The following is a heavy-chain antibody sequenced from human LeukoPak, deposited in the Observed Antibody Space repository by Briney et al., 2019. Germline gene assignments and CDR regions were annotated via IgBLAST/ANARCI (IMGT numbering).Heavy chain of an antibody. J-gene: IGHJ3*02. CDR1: GFPFSSYA. V-gene: IGHV3-23*01. CDR3: ARRESLLDAFDI. D-gene: IGHD3-16*01. CDR2: ISDSGGST. Sequence: DPGGSLRLSCAASGFPFSSYAMSWVRQAPGKGLEWVSVISDSGGSTSYADSVKGRFTISRDYSKNMLYLQMNSLRAEDTAVYFCARRESLLDAFDIWGQGTMVTVSS.